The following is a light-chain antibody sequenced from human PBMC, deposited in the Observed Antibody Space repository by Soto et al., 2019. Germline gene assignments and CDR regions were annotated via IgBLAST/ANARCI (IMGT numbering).Light chain of an antibody. CDR1: QSVTKNN. CDR2: GAS. V-gene: IGKV3-20*01. Sequence: EIVLPPSPGTLSLSPVDRATLSCRARQSVTKNNLNWYQQKPRQAPRLLLYGASIRATGIPDRFSGSGSETDFTPTISRLQPADFALYYCQQYGSSAPITFGQGTRLEIK. J-gene: IGKJ5*01. CDR3: QQYGSSAPIT.